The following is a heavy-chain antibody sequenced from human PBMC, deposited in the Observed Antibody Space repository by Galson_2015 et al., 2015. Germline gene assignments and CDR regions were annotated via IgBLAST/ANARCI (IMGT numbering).Heavy chain of an antibody. CDR1: GFTFSSYA. CDR2: ISSNGGST. V-gene: IGHV3-64D*08. Sequence: SLRLSCAASGFTFSSYAMHWVRQAPGKGLEYVSAISSNGGSTYYADSVKGRFTISRDNSKNTLYLQMSSLRAEDTAVYYCVKDFPDQEGFGEEQVDYWGQGTLVTVSS. CDR3: VKDFPDQEGFGEEQVDY. J-gene: IGHJ4*02. D-gene: IGHD3-10*01.